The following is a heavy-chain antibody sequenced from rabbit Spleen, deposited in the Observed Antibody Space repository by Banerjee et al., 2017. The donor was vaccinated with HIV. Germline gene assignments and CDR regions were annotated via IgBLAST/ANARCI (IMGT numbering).Heavy chain of an antibody. D-gene: IGHD4-1*01. V-gene: IGHV1S40*01. CDR3: ARDAAGREDFNL. J-gene: IGHJ4*01. Sequence: QSLEESGGGLVKPGASLTLTCTASGLDFSGTYWICWVRQAPGKGLEWITCIDIRSPTTHYATWAKGRFTISKTSSTTVTLRMTGLTAADTATYFCARDAAGREDFNLWGPGTLVTVS. CDR1: GLDFSGTYW. CDR2: IDIRSPTT.